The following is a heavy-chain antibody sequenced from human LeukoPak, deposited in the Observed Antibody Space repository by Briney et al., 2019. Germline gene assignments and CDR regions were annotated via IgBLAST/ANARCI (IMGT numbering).Heavy chain of an antibody. J-gene: IGHJ5*02. V-gene: IGHV4-59*11. CDR3: ARDANTRGNSFDP. CDR1: GDSLNSLDL. Sequence: SETLSLTCTVSGDSLNSLDLWSWTRQPPGKALEWIGYTYYSGSTNYNPSLKSRRTISIDTSKNQFSLKLSSVTAADTAVYYCARDANTRGNSFDPWGQGTLVTVSS. CDR2: TYYSGST. D-gene: IGHD4-23*01.